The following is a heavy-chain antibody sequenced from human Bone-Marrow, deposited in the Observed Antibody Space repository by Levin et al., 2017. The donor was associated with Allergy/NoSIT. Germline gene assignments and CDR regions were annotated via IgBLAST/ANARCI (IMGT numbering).Heavy chain of an antibody. V-gene: IGHV3-33*01. Sequence: GESLKISCAASGFTFSSYGMHWVRQAPGKGLEWVAIIWFDGSDKYYADSVKGRFTISRDNSKNTLHLQMNSLRVEDTAVYYCARGGEAASSTFDYWGQGALVTVSS. CDR3: ARGGEAASSTFDY. CDR1: GFTFSSYG. CDR2: IWFDGSDK. D-gene: IGHD3-16*01. J-gene: IGHJ4*02.